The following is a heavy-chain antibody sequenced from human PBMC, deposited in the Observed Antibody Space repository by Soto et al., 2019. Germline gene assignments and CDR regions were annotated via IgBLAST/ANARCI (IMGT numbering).Heavy chain of an antibody. Sequence: PSETLSLTCAVSGGSFSGFYWTWIRQPPGEGLEWIGEINHSGTINFNPSLRSRLTISLDSSKKHFSLKLTSLTAADAAVYYCARADRTLVTSYGLDVWGQGTTVTV. V-gene: IGHV4-34*01. J-gene: IGHJ6*02. CDR3: ARADRTLVTSYGLDV. D-gene: IGHD2-21*02. CDR1: GGSFSGFY. CDR2: INHSGTI.